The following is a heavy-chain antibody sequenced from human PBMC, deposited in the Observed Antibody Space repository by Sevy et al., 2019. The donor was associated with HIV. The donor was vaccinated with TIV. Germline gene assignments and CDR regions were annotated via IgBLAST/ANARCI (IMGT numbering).Heavy chain of an antibody. CDR2: IKQDGSEK. V-gene: IGHV3-7*01. Sequence: GGSLRLSCAASGFTFSSYWMSWVRQAPGKGLEWVANIKQDGSEKYYVDSVKGRFTISRDNAKNSLYLQMNSLRAEDTAVYYCARDSISYYDFWSGYSYYYYGMDVWGQGITVTVSS. D-gene: IGHD3-3*01. J-gene: IGHJ6*02. CDR3: ARDSISYYDFWSGYSYYYYGMDV. CDR1: GFTFSSYW.